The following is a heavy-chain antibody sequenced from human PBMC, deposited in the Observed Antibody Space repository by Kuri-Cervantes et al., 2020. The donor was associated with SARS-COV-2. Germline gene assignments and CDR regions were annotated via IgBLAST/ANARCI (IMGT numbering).Heavy chain of an antibody. CDR2: ISAYNGNT. V-gene: IGHV1-18*01. CDR1: GGTFSSYA. Sequence: ASVKVSCKASGGTFSSYAISWVRQAPGQGLEWMGWISAYNGNTNYAQKLQGRVTMTTDTSTSTAYMELRSLRSDDTAVYYCARDSRSGWDTYYYDSSGAKFDYWGQGTLVTVSS. D-gene: IGHD3-22*01. CDR3: ARDSRSGWDTYYYDSSGAKFDY. J-gene: IGHJ4*02.